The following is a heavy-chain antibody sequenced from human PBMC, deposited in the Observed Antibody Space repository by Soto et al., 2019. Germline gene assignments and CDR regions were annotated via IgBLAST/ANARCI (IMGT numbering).Heavy chain of an antibody. J-gene: IGHJ4*02. CDR3: GAQYYYDSSGYSFDY. V-gene: IGHV1-24*01. Sequence: ASVKVSCKVSGYTLTELSMHWVRQAPGKGLEWMGGFDPEDGETIYAQKFQGRVTMTEDTSTDTAYMELSSLRSEDTAVYYCGAQYYYDSSGYSFDYWGQGTLVTVSS. D-gene: IGHD3-22*01. CDR2: FDPEDGET. CDR1: GYTLTELS.